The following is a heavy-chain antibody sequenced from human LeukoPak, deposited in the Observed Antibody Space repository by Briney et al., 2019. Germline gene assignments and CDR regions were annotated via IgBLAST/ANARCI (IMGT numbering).Heavy chain of an antibody. Sequence: GGSLRLSCAASGFTFSSYAMSWVRQAPGQGLEWVSAISGSGGSTYYADSVKGRFTISRDNSKNTLYLQMNSLRAEDTAVYYCSKDKVSGYDLRDYYSMDVWGKGTTVTVSS. CDR2: ISGSGGST. V-gene: IGHV3-23*01. J-gene: IGHJ6*03. D-gene: IGHD5-12*01. CDR1: GFTFSSYA. CDR3: SKDKVSGYDLRDYYSMDV.